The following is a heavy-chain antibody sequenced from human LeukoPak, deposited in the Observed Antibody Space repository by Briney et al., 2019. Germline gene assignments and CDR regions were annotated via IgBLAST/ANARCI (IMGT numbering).Heavy chain of an antibody. CDR3: ARGYYDFWSVIYIGIVELMGY. Sequence: GASVKVSCKASGYTFTGYYIHWVRQAPGQGLEWMGRINPNSGGTNYAQKFQGRATMTRDTSISTAYMELSRLRSDDTAVYYCARGYYDFWSVIYIGIVELMGYWGQGTLVTVSS. CDR2: INPNSGGT. D-gene: IGHD3-3*01. CDR1: GYTFTGYY. V-gene: IGHV1-2*06. J-gene: IGHJ4*02.